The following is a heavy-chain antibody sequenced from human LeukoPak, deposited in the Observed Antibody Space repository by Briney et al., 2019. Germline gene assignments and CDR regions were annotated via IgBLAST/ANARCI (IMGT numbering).Heavy chain of an antibody. V-gene: IGHV4-59*08. J-gene: IGHJ6*03. Sequence: SETLSLICTVSGGSINPYYWSWIRQVPGKGLEWLAYFLYSGSANYNPSLKSRISISVDTSKKQISLTLTSVTAADTAVYYCARHCSTTTCQYYYYHMDVWGKGTTVTVSS. D-gene: IGHD2-2*01. CDR3: ARHCSTTTCQYYYYHMDV. CDR1: GGSINPYY. CDR2: FLYSGSA.